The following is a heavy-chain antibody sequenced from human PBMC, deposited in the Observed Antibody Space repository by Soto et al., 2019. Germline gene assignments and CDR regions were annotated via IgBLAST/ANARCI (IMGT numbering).Heavy chain of an antibody. CDR3: AREASCGSDCYSPAEYSQQ. V-gene: IGHV1-18*04. Sequence: XSVKVSCKASGYTFSNYGISWVRQAPGQGLEWMGWISAYNGKTYDAERLQGRVTMTTDTSTSTAYMELRSLRSDDTAVYYCAREASCGSDCYSPAEYSQQWGKDTLVTVS. CDR1: GYTFSNYG. D-gene: IGHD2-21*02. J-gene: IGHJ1*01. CDR2: ISAYNGKT.